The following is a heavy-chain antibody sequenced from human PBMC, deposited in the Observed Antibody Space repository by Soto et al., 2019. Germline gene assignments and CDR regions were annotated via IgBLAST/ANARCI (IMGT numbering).Heavy chain of an antibody. Sequence: GASVKVSCKAFGGTFSSYAISEVRQAPGQGLEWMGGIIPIFGTANYAQKFQGRVTITADESTSTAYMELSSLRSEDTAVYYCARVNWPRVGDYYYYGMDVWGQGTTVTVSS. CDR2: IIPIFGTA. V-gene: IGHV1-69*13. CDR1: GGTFSSYA. D-gene: IGHD2-15*01. CDR3: ARVNWPRVGDYYYYGMDV. J-gene: IGHJ6*02.